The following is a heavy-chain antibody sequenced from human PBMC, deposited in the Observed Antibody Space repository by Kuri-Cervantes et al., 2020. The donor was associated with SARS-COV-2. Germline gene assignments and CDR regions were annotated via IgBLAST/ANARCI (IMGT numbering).Heavy chain of an antibody. Sequence: GGSLRLSCAASGFTFSSYGMHWVRQAPGKGLEWVAFIRYDGSNKYYADPVKGRFTISRDNSKNTLYLQVNSLRAEDTAVYYCARGGWKAANYYYYGMDVWGQGTTVTVPS. V-gene: IGHV3-30*02. CDR2: IRYDGSNK. CDR3: ARGGWKAANYYYYGMDV. CDR1: GFTFSSYG. J-gene: IGHJ6*02. D-gene: IGHD6-13*01.